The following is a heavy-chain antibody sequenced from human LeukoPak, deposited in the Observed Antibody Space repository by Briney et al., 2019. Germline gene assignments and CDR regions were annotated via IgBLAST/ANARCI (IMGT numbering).Heavy chain of an antibody. CDR2: ISYSGTT. CDR1: GGSISSRPYY. Sequence: SETLSLTCTVSGGSISSRPYYWGWVRQPPGKGLEWIGTISYSGTTYYSPSLKSRVTISLDTSKNQFSLKLSSVTAADTAVYYCARDSHDYRNYYYYMDVWGKGTTVTVSS. CDR3: ARDSHDYRNYYYYMDV. D-gene: IGHD4-11*01. J-gene: IGHJ6*03. V-gene: IGHV4-39*07.